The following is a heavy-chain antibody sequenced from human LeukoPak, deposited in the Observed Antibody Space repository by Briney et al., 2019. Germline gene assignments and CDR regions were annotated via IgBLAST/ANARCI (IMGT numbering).Heavy chain of an antibody. CDR1: GGSISSYY. CDR3: ARVSWRDDDAFDI. CDR2: IYYSGST. J-gene: IGHJ3*02. V-gene: IGHV4-59*01. D-gene: IGHD5-24*01. Sequence: PSETLSLTCTVPGGSISSYYWSWIRQPPGKGLEWIGYIYYSGSTNHNPSLKSRVTISVDTSKNQFPLKLSSVTAADTAVYYCARVSWRDDDAFDIWGQGTMVTVSS.